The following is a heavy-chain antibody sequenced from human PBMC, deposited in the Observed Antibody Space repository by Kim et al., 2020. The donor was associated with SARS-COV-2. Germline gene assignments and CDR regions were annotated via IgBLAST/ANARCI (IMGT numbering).Heavy chain of an antibody. CDR3: ARSLGVYSYGYDYYYGMDV. Sequence: SVKVSCKASGGTFSSYAISWVRQAPGQGLEWMGGIIPIFGTANYAQKFQGRVTITADESTSTAYMELSSLRSEDTAVYYCARSLGVYSYGYDYYYGMDVWGQGTTVTVSS. CDR1: GGTFSSYA. D-gene: IGHD5-18*01. V-gene: IGHV1-69*13. J-gene: IGHJ6*02. CDR2: IIPIFGTA.